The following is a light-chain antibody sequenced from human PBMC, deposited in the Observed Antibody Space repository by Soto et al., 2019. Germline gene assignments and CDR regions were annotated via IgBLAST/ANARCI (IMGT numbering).Light chain of an antibody. CDR3: SSYTSSSSGV. Sequence: QSVLTQPASGSRSPRQSITISCTGTSSDVGGFNYVSWYQQHPGKTPKLLIYEVRNRPSGVSNRFSGSKSGNTASLTISGLQAEDEADYYCSSYTSSSSGVFGTGTKVTVL. CDR2: EVR. V-gene: IGLV2-14*01. J-gene: IGLJ1*01. CDR1: SSDVGGFNY.